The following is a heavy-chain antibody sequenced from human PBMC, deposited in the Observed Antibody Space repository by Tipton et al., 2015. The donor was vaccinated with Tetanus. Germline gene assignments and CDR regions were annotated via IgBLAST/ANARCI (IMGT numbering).Heavy chain of an antibody. D-gene: IGHD4-17*01. Sequence: RSLRLSCAASGFSFSTYNFHWVHQAPGKGLEWVAVIWYDGTTEYYADSVKGRFTISRDNSKNTLFLQMNSLRAEDTAVYYCARETSLTTSYWGQGTLVTVSS. J-gene: IGHJ1*01. CDR1: GFSFSTYN. V-gene: IGHV3-33*01. CDR2: IWYDGTTE. CDR3: ARETSLTTSY.